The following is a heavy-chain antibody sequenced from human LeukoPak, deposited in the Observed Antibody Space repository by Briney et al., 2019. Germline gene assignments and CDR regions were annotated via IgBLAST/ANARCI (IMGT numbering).Heavy chain of an antibody. Sequence: PSETLSLTCAVSGYSISSGYYWGWIRQPPGKGLEWIGTIYHSGSTYYNPSLKSRVTISVDTSKNQFSLKLSSVTAAGTAVYYAVAGYYARGDYWGQGTLVTVSS. D-gene: IGHD3-9*01. CDR2: IYHSGST. CDR1: GYSISSGYY. J-gene: IGHJ4*02. V-gene: IGHV4-38-2*01. CDR3: VAGYYARGDY.